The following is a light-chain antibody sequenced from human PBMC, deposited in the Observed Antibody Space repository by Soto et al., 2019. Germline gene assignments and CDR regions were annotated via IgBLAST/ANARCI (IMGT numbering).Light chain of an antibody. CDR2: KIS. Sequence: DIVLTQTRLSSPVTLGQPASISCRSSQSLVHIDGNTYFNWLQQRPGQPPRLLIYKISNRFPGVPDSYSGSGAGTDFPMKISRVEAEDVGVYFGMQATLSYTFGQGTRLEIK. V-gene: IGKV2-24*01. CDR3: MQATLSYT. J-gene: IGKJ2*01. CDR1: QSLVHIDGNTY.